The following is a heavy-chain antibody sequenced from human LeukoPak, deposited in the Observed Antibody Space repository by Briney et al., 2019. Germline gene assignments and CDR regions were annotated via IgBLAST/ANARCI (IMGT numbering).Heavy chain of an antibody. J-gene: IGHJ6*03. V-gene: IGHV4-39*01. CDR1: GGSISSSNYY. CDR3: ARQIIYYYYMDV. CDR2: IYYSAST. D-gene: IGHD3-10*01. Sequence: SETLSLTCTVSGGSISSSNYYWGWIRQPPGNGLEWIGSIYYSASTYYNPSLKSRVTISVDTSKNQFSLKLSSVTAADTAVYYCARQIIYYYYMDVWGKGTTVTVSS.